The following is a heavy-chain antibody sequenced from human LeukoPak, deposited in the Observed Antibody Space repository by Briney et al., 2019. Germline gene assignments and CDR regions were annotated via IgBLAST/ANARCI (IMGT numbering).Heavy chain of an antibody. Sequence: PSETLSLTCAVYGGSFSGYYWSWIRQPPGKGLEWIGEINHSGSTNYNPSLKSRVTISVDTSKNQFSLKLSSVTAADTAVYYCAIRYSSSWGWFDPWGQGTLVTVSS. CDR1: GGSFSGYY. D-gene: IGHD6-13*01. CDR3: AIRYSSSWGWFDP. V-gene: IGHV4-34*01. J-gene: IGHJ5*02. CDR2: INHSGST.